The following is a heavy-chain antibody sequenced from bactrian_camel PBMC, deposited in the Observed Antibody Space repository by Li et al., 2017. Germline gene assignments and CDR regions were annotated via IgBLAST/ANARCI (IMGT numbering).Heavy chain of an antibody. CDR3: TKAPPGGFWTDFGY. V-gene: IGHV3S40*01. D-gene: IGHD7*01. Sequence: DVQLVESGGGLVQPGGSLKLSCTGPGYKFSGYDMSWVRQAPGKGLEWVSTIRPGGTTFVKDSVKGRFSISRDRTKNILYLQMNSLKSEDTALYYCTKAPPGGFWTDFGYWGQGTQVTVS. CDR2: IRPGGTT. J-gene: IGHJ6*01. CDR1: GYKFSGYD.